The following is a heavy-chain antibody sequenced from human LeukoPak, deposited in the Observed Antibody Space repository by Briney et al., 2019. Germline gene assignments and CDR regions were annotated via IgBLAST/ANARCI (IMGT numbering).Heavy chain of an antibody. Sequence: ASVKVSCKASDYIFTNYAISWVRQAPGQGLEWMGGIIPIFGTANYAQKFQGRVTITADESTSTAYMELSSLRSEDTAVYYCARFAGRVVTAIDYYYMDVWGKGTTVTISS. D-gene: IGHD2-21*02. J-gene: IGHJ6*03. V-gene: IGHV1-69*13. CDR1: DYIFTNYA. CDR3: ARFAGRVVTAIDYYYMDV. CDR2: IIPIFGTA.